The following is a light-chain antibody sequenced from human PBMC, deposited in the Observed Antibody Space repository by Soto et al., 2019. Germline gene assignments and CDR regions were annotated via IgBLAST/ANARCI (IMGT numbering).Light chain of an antibody. J-gene: IGLJ2*01. Sequence: QSVLTQPPSASGTPGQRVTISCSGSSSNIGSNYVYWYQQLPGTAPKLLIYRNNQRPSGVPDRFSGSKSGTSASLAISGLRSEDEADYYCAAWDDNLSAVVFGGGTKLTVL. CDR2: RNN. V-gene: IGLV1-47*01. CDR1: SSNIGSNY. CDR3: AAWDDNLSAVV.